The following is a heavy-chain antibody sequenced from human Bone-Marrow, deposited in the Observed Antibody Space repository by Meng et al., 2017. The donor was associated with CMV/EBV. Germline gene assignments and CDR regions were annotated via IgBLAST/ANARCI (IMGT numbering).Heavy chain of an antibody. V-gene: IGHV1-18*01. CDR2: VSAYNGNP. D-gene: IGHD5-24*01. J-gene: IGHJ4*02. CDR3: ARDLKGWLQSVLDY. CDR1: GYTFNSYG. Sequence: ASVKVSCKASGYTFNSYGISWVRQAPGQGLEWMGWVSAYNGNPNYAQKLQGRVTVTTDTSTSTAYMELRSLRSDDTAVYYCARDLKGWLQSVLDYWGQGTLVAVSS.